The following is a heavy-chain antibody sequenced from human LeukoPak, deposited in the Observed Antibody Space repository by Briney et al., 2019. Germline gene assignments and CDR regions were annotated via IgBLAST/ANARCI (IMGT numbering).Heavy chain of an antibody. Sequence: ASVKVSCKASGYTFTSYDINWVRQATGQGLEWMGWMNPNSGNTGYAQKFQGRVTITRNTSISTAYMELSSLRSEDTAVYYCAKGPRYSGYERFDYWGQGTLVTVSS. V-gene: IGHV1-8*03. CDR3: AKGPRYSGYERFDY. D-gene: IGHD5-12*01. CDR2: MNPNSGNT. J-gene: IGHJ4*02. CDR1: GYTFTSYD.